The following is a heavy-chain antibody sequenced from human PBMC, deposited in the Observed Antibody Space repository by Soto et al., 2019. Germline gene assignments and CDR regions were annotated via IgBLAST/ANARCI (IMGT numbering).Heavy chain of an antibody. CDR2: IYWDDDK. V-gene: IGHV2-5*02. CDR1: GFSLSSSVGA. CDR3: AHATPNNSSRWFFDF. J-gene: IGHJ4*02. Sequence: QITLKESGPMLIRPTQTLTLTCTFSGFSLSSSVGAVGCILQPPGKALEWLVLIYWDDDKAYSPSLKNTLTITKDTYKNQVVLTLTNVGPVDAGTYFCAHATPNNSSRWFFDFWGLGTLFTVSS. D-gene: IGHD6-13*01.